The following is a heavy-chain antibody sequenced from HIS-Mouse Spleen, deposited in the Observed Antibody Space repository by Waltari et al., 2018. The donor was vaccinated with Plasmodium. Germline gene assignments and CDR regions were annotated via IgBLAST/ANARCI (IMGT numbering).Heavy chain of an antibody. CDR2: IYYSGST. CDR3: ARRGGSYYYFDY. J-gene: IGHJ4*02. Sequence: QLQLQESGPGLVKPSETLSLTCTVSGGSIRHSSYYWGWIRQPPGKGLEWIGSIYYSGSTYYNPSLKSRVTISVDTSKNQFSLKLSSVTAADTAVYYCARRGGSYYYFDYWGQGTLVTVSS. D-gene: IGHD1-26*01. CDR1: GGSIRHSSYY. V-gene: IGHV4-39*01.